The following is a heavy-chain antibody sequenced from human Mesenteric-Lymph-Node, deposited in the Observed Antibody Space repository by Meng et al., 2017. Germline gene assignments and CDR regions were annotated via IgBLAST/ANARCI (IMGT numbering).Heavy chain of an antibody. V-gene: IGHV3-23*01. Sequence: GGSLRLSCAASGFTFNTYGMSWVRQAPGKGLEWVSAISGSGGSTYYADSVKGRFTISRDNSKNTLYLQMNSLRAEDAAVYYCAKWLLALRFAPVGYWGQGTLVTVSS. CDR2: ISGSGGST. J-gene: IGHJ4*02. CDR1: GFTFNTYG. CDR3: AKWLLALRFAPVGY. D-gene: IGHD3-22*01.